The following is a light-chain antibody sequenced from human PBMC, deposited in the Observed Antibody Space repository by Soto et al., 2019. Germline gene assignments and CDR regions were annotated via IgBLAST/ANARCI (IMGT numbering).Light chain of an antibody. V-gene: IGKV1-27*01. CDR3: QKDNSALSWT. J-gene: IGKJ1*01. CDR1: QGISNY. CDR2: ASS. Sequence: DIQMTQSPSSLSASVGDRVTITCRASQGISNYLAWYQQKPGKVPKLLIYASSTLQSGVPSRFSGSESGTDFTLTISSLQPEDVATYYCQKDNSALSWTFGQGTKVEIK.